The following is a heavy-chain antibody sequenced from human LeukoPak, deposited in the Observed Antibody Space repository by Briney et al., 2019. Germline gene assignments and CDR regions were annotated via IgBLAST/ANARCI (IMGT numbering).Heavy chain of an antibody. J-gene: IGHJ4*02. CDR1: GGSFSGYY. CDR3: ARGHDYYDSCGYGY. D-gene: IGHD3-22*01. V-gene: IGHV4-34*01. CDR2: IDHSGST. Sequence: PSETLSLTCAVYGGSFSGYYWSWIRQPPGKGLEWIGEIDHSGSTNYNPSLKSRVTISVDTSKNQFSLKLSSVTAADTAVYYCARGHDYYDSCGYGYWGQGTLVTVSS.